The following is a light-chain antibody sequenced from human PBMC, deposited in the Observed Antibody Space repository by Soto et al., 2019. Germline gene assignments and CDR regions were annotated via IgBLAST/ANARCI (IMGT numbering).Light chain of an antibody. CDR3: QSYDRSLSGSRV. CDR2: DNT. V-gene: IGLV1-40*01. CDR1: SSNIGAGYD. Sequence: QYVLTQPPSVSGAPGQRVTISCTGSSSNIGAGYDVHWYQQLPGTAPKLLIYDNTNRPSGVPDRFSGSKSGTSASLAITGLQAEDEADYYCQSYDRSLSGSRVFGTGTRSPS. J-gene: IGLJ1*01.